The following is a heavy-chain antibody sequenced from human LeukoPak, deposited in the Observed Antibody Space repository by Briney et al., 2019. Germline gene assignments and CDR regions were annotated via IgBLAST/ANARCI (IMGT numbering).Heavy chain of an antibody. CDR1: GFTFSSYG. V-gene: IGHV3-30*18. D-gene: IGHD2-2*03. J-gene: IGHJ4*02. CDR3: AKDAGTGYCSSTSCYRLDY. CDR2: ISYDGTNK. Sequence: GRSLRLSCAASGFTFSSYGMHWVRQAPGEGLEWVAVISYDGTNKYYADSVKGRFTLSRDNSKNTLYLQMNSLSAEDTAVYYCAKDAGTGYCSSTSCYRLDYWGQGTLVTVSS.